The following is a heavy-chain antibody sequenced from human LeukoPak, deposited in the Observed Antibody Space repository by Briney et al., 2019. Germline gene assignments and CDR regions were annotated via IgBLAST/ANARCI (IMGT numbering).Heavy chain of an antibody. J-gene: IGHJ4*02. CDR1: GFGFSSYW. V-gene: IGHV3-74*01. CDR3: LFASGSYYTAFEY. D-gene: IGHD3-10*01. CDR2: ISTDGIYT. Sequence: GGSLRLSCAASGFGFSSYWMHWVRQVPGRGPVWVSHISTDGIYTNYADSVKGRFTISRDNAKNTLYLQMNSLRAEDTAVYYCLFASGSYYTAFEYWGQGTLVTVSS.